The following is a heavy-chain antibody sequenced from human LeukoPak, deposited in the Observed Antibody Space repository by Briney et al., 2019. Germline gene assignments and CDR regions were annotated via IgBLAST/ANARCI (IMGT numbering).Heavy chain of an antibody. V-gene: IGHV4-39*01. CDR3: ARGRYSSGWYGSYNWFDP. CDR1: GGSISSGGYY. D-gene: IGHD6-19*01. Sequence: PSETLSLTCTVSGGSISSGGYYWSWIRQPPGKGLEWIGSIYYSGSTYYNPSLKSRVTISVDTSKNQFSLKLSSVTAADTAVYYCARGRYSSGWYGSYNWFDPWGQGTLVTVSS. CDR2: IYYSGST. J-gene: IGHJ5*02.